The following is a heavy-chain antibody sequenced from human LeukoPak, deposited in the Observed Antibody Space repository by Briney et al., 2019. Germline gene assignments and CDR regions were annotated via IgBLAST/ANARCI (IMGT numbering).Heavy chain of an antibody. V-gene: IGHV3-30-3*01. Sequence: GGSLRLSCAASGFTFSSYAMHWVRQAPSKGLEWVAVISFDGSKTYYADSMKGRCTISRDNSKNTLYLQMNSLGAEDTAAYYCARDRQPYYHYYGMDVWGQGTTVTVSS. CDR2: ISFDGSKT. CDR3: ARDRQPYYHYYGMDV. D-gene: IGHD3-10*01. J-gene: IGHJ6*02. CDR1: GFTFSSYA.